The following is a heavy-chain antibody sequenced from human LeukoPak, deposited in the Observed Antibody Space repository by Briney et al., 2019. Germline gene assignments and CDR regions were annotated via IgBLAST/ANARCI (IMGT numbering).Heavy chain of an antibody. CDR1: GFTFSSCW. CDR2: INQEGSEK. D-gene: IGHD3-16*01. J-gene: IGHJ3*02. V-gene: IGHV3-7*01. CDR3: ARPRGPADAFDI. Sequence: GGSLRLSCAASGFTFSSCWMNWFRQAPGKGLEWVGNINQEGSEKHYVNSVRGRFTISRNNAKNSLYLQMNSLRAEDTAVYYCARPRGPADAFDIWGQGTMVTVSS.